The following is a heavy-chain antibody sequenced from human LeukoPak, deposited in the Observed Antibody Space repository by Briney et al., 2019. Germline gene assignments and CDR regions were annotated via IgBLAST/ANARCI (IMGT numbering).Heavy chain of an antibody. CDR1: GYTFTSYG. J-gene: IGHJ4*02. CDR2: TSAYNGNT. V-gene: IGHV1-18*01. Sequence: WASVKVSCKASGYTFTSYGISWVRQAPGQGLEWMGWTSAYNGNTNYAQKLQGRVTMTTDTSTSTAYMELRSLRSDDTAVYYCASHGHQRTFDYWGQGTLVTVSS. CDR3: ASHGHQRTFDY.